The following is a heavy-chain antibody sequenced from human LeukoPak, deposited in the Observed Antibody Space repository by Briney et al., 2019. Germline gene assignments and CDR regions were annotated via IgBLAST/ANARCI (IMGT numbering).Heavy chain of an antibody. CDR1: GGSISSGDYY. J-gene: IGHJ4*02. Sequence: SETLSLTCTVSGGSISSGDYYWSWIRQPPGKGLEWIGYIYYSGSTYYNPSLKSRVTISVDTSKNQFSLKLSSVTAADTAVYYCARVGTYYDFWRYFDYWGQGTLVTVSS. V-gene: IGHV4-30-4*08. CDR2: IYYSGST. D-gene: IGHD3-3*01. CDR3: ARVGTYYDFWRYFDY.